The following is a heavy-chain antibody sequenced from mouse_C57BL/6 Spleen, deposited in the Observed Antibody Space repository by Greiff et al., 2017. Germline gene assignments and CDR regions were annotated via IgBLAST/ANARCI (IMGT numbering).Heavy chain of an antibody. D-gene: IGHD2-10*02. J-gene: IGHJ4*01. CDR1: GYTFTSYN. CDR3: AREYGNLFFYAMDY. CDR2: IYPGNGDT. Sequence: QSGAELVRPGASVKMSCKASGYTFTSYNMHWVKQTPRQGLEWIGAIYPGNGDTSYNQKFKGKATLTVDKSSSTAYMQLSSLTSEDSAVYSGAREYGNLFFYAMDYWGQGTSVTVSS. V-gene: IGHV1-12*01.